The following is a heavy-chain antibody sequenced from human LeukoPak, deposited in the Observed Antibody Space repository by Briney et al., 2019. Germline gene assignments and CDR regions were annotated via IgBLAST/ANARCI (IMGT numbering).Heavy chain of an antibody. Sequence: SETLSLTCAVYGGSFSGYYWSWIRQPPGKGLEWIGEINHSGSTNYNPSLKSRVTISVDTSKNQFSLKLSSVTAADTAVYYCARCGRGIAAAVIMDYWGQGTLVTVSS. CDR1: GGSFSGYY. CDR3: ARCGRGIAAAVIMDY. V-gene: IGHV4-34*01. J-gene: IGHJ4*02. D-gene: IGHD6-13*01. CDR2: INHSGST.